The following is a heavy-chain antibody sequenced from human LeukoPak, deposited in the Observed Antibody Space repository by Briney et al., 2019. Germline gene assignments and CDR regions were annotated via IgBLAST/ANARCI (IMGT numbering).Heavy chain of an antibody. V-gene: IGHV3-23*01. J-gene: IGHJ4*01. D-gene: IGHD3-10*01. CDR3: AKYTSGTSYRGLDQ. CDR2: TIGSVANT. Sequence: GGSLRLSCGASGLTVSTYAMSWDRQAPGKGLKWVSTTIGSVANTYYADSVKGPFTISRDDSKNTVYLQMNSLRAEDTAVYSCAKYTSGTSYRGLDQWGHGTLVTVSS. CDR1: GLTVSTYA.